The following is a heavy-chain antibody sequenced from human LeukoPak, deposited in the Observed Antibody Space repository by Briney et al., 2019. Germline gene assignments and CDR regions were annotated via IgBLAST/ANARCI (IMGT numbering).Heavy chain of an antibody. CDR2: IYYSGST. CDR1: GGSISSYY. J-gene: IGHJ5*02. D-gene: IGHD3-22*01. V-gene: IGHV4-59*01. Sequence: PSETLSLTCTVSGGSISSYYWSWIRQPPGKGLEWIGYIYYSGSTNYNPSLKSRVTISVDTSKNQFSLKLGSVTAADTAVYYCAREDYYDSSGYHPRKFDPWGQGTLVTVSS. CDR3: AREDYYDSSGYHPRKFDP.